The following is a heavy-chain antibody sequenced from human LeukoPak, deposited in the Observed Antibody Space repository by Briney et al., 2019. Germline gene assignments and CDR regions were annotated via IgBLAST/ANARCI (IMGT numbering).Heavy chain of an antibody. D-gene: IGHD2-21*02. CDR2: IYHSGST. Sequence: PSETLSLTCAVSGGSISSGGYSWSWIRQPPGKGLEWIGYIYHSGSTYYNPSLKSRVTISVDTSKNQFSLKLSSVTAADTAVYYCARLYCGGDCSQGNYFDYWGQGTLVTVSS. J-gene: IGHJ4*02. V-gene: IGHV4-30-2*01. CDR3: ARLYCGGDCSQGNYFDY. CDR1: GGSISSGGYS.